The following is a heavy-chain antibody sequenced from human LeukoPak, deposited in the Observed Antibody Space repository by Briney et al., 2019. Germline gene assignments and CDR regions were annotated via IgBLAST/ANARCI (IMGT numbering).Heavy chain of an antibody. CDR2: ISSSGSTI. Sequence: QPGGSLRLSCAASGFTFSSYEMNWVRQAPGKGLEWVSYISSSGSTIYYADSVKGRFTISRDNSKNTLYLQMNSLRVEDTALYYCAKDQYNSGCRGVFDYWGQGALVTVSS. D-gene: IGHD6-19*01. V-gene: IGHV3-48*03. CDR1: GFTFSSYE. CDR3: AKDQYNSGCRGVFDY. J-gene: IGHJ4*02.